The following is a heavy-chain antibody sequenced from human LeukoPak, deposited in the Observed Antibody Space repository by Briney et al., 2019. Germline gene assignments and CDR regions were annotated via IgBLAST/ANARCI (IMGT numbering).Heavy chain of an antibody. D-gene: IGHD4-17*01. J-gene: IGHJ6*02. CDR1: GGSISSYY. V-gene: IGHV4-59*08. Sequence: SETLSLTCTVSGGSISSYYWSWLRQPPGKGLEWIGYIYYSGSTNYNPSLKSRVTISVDTSKNQFSLKLSSVTAADTAVYYCARGDYGDYGFSNYYYGMDVWGQGTTVTVSS. CDR2: IYYSGST. CDR3: ARGDYGDYGFSNYYYGMDV.